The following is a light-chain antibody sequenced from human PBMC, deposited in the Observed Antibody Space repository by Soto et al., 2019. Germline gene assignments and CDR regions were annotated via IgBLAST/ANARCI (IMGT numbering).Light chain of an antibody. Sequence: EIVLTQSPGTLSLSPGERATLSCRASQSVRSSYLAWYQQKPGQAPRLLIHGASSRATGIPDRFSGSGSWTDFTLTISRLEPEDFAVYYCQQYGSARTFGQGTKVEIK. CDR2: GAS. V-gene: IGKV3-20*01. CDR3: QQYGSART. J-gene: IGKJ1*01. CDR1: QSVRSSY.